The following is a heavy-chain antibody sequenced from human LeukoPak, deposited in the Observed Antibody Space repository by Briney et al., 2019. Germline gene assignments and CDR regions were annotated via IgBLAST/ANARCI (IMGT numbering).Heavy chain of an antibody. CDR3: AGGREVTKGNWFGP. J-gene: IGHJ5*02. D-gene: IGHD4-17*01. V-gene: IGHV3-33*01. Sequence: PGGSLRLSCVGSGFRFGRYGMHWVRQTPGKGLEWVAMIWYDGSKKNYADSVKGRFTMSRDNSKNTVYLEMNSLRVEDTAVYYCAGGREVTKGNWFGPWGQGTLVTVSS. CDR1: GFRFGRYG. CDR2: IWYDGSKK.